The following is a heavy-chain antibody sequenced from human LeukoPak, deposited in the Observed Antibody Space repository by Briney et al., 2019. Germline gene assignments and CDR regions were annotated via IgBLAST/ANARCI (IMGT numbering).Heavy chain of an antibody. CDR1: GYTFTGYY. CDR2: INPNSGGT. J-gene: IGHJ5*02. D-gene: IGHD2-2*01. Sequence: GASVKVSCKASGYTFTGYYMHWVRQAPGQGLEWMGWINPNSGGTNYAQKFQGRVTMTRDTSISTANMELSRLRSDDTAVYYCARWARVVPAAKCWFDPWGQGTLVTVSS. CDR3: ARWARVVPAAKCWFDP. V-gene: IGHV1-2*02.